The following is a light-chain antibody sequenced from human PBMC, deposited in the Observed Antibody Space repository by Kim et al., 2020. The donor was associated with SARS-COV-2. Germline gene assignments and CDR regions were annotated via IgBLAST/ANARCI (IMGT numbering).Light chain of an antibody. V-gene: IGLV2-18*02. Sequence: PGQSVTISCTGTSSDVGSYNRVSWYQQPPGTAPKLMIYEVNNRPSGVPDRFSGSKSGNTASLTISGLQAGDEADYYCSSYTSSSTFVFGTGTKVTVL. CDR1: SSDVGSYNR. CDR3: SSYTSSSTFV. J-gene: IGLJ1*01. CDR2: EVN.